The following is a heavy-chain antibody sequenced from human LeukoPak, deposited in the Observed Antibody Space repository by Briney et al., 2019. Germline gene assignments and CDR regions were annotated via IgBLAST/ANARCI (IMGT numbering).Heavy chain of an antibody. Sequence: SVKVSCKASGGTFSSYAISWVRQAPGQGLEWMGGIIPIFGTANYAQKFQGRVTITTDESTSTAYMELSSLRSEDTAVYYCAREGSSSEYYYYMDVWGKGTTVTLSS. CDR2: IIPIFGTA. CDR3: AREGSSSEYYYYMDV. D-gene: IGHD6-13*01. J-gene: IGHJ6*03. V-gene: IGHV1-69*05. CDR1: GGTFSSYA.